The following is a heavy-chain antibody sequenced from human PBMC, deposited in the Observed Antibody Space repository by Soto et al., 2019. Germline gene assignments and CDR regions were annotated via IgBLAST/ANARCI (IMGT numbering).Heavy chain of an antibody. CDR1: GGSISSGGYS. J-gene: IGHJ5*02. Sequence: KPSETLSLTCAVSGGSISSGGYSWSWIRQPPGKGLEWIGYIYHSGSTYYNPSLKSRVTISVDRSKNQFSLKLSSVTAADTAVYYCARARLIYGDFTENWFDPWGQGTLVTVS. CDR2: IYHSGST. CDR3: ARARLIYGDFTENWFDP. D-gene: IGHD4-17*01. V-gene: IGHV4-30-2*01.